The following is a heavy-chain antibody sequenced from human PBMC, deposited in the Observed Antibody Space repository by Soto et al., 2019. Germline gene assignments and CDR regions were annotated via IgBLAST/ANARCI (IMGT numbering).Heavy chain of an antibody. CDR1: GYTFSNYG. D-gene: IGHD2-2*01. J-gene: IGHJ5*02. V-gene: IGHV1-18*01. CDR3: ARVVPGAEAWFGP. CDR2: ISLYSDGT. Sequence: QVQLVQSGGEVKRPGASVKVSCKTSGYTFSNYGITWVRQAPGQPLEWLGWISLYSDGTIYAQKFQGRVSMTTETSTTTAYMELRSLRSDDTAVYYCARVVPGAEAWFGPWGQGTLVTVSS.